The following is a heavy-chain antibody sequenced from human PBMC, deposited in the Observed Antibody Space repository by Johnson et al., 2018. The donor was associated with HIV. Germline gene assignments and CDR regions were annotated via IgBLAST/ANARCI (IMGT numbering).Heavy chain of an antibody. CDR3: AKDGGSYGGAFDI. J-gene: IGHJ3*02. D-gene: IGHD1-26*01. CDR2: ISGSGGSK. CDR1: GFTLDDYA. V-gene: IGHV3-23*04. Sequence: VQLVESGGGLVQPGRSLRLSCAASGFTLDDYAMHWVRQAPGKGLEWVSAISGSGGSKYYADSVKGRFTISRDNSKNTLYLQMNSLRAEDTAVYYCAKDGGSYGGAFDIWGQGTMVAVSS.